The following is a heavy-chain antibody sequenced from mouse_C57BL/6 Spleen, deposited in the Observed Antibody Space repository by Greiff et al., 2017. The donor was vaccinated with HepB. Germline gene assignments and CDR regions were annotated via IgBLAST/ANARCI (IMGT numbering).Heavy chain of an antibody. CDR2: IDPSDSYT. D-gene: IGHD3-2*02. Sequence: VQLQQPGAELVMPGASVKLSCKASGYTFTSYWMHWVKQRPGQGLEWIGEIDPSDSYTNYNQKFKGKSTLTVDKSSSTAYMQLSSLTSEDSAVYYCASRDSSGWFAYWGQGTLVTVSA. J-gene: IGHJ3*01. CDR1: GYTFTSYW. V-gene: IGHV1-69*01. CDR3: ASRDSSGWFAY.